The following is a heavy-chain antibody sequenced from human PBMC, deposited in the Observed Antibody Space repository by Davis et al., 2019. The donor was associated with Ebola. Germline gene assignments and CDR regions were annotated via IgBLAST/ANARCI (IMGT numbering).Heavy chain of an antibody. D-gene: IGHD1-20*01. Sequence: ASVKVSCKASGYTFTSYAMHWVRQAPGQRLEWMGWINAGNGNTKYSQKFQGRVTITRDTSASTAYLGLSSLRSEDTAVYYCAREKYNWNGFPFDIWGQRTMVTVPS. J-gene: IGHJ3*02. V-gene: IGHV1-3*01. CDR3: AREKYNWNGFPFDI. CDR1: GYTFTSYA. CDR2: INAGNGNT.